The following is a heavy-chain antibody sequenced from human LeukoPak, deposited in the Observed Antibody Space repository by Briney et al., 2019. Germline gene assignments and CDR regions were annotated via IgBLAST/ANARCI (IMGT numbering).Heavy chain of an antibody. J-gene: IGHJ6*02. Sequence: GASVKVSCKASGATFNNHVVTWVRQAPGQGLEWMGMIIPSLDIAKYAQKSQGRVTITADKSTSTAYMELRSLRSEDTAVYYCARGFGGSSGSSDYYGMDVWGQGTTVTVSS. CDR1: GATFNNHV. D-gene: IGHD6-19*01. CDR3: ARGFGGSSGSSDYYGMDV. CDR2: IIPSLDIA. V-gene: IGHV1-69*04.